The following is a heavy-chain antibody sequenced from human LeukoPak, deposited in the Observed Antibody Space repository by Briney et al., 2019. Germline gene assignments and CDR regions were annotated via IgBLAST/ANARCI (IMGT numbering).Heavy chain of an antibody. D-gene: IGHD2-2*01. CDR2: ISWNSGSI. J-gene: IGHJ5*02. V-gene: IGHV3-9*01. CDR3: AKGASSTSVVDWFDP. Sequence: GRSLRLSCAASGFTFDDYAMHWVRQAPGKGLEWVSGISWNSGSIGYADSVKGRLTISRDNAKNSLYLQMNSLRAEDTALYYCAKGASSTSVVDWFDPWGQGTLVTVSS. CDR1: GFTFDDYA.